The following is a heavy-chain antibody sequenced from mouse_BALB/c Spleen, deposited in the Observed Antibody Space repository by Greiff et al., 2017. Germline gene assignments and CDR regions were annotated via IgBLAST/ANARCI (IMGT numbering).Heavy chain of an antibody. Sequence: EVQVVESGGGLVQPGGSRKLSCAASGFTFSSFGMHWVRQAPEKGLEWVAYISSGSSTIYYADTVKGRFTISRDNPKNTLFLQMTSLRSEDTAMYYCARSGTGYGYCDVGGEGTTVTGSS. CDR2: ISSGSSTI. CDR1: GFTFSSFG. J-gene: IGHJ1*01. D-gene: IGHD3-1*01. V-gene: IGHV5-17*02. CDR3: ARSGTGYGYCDV.